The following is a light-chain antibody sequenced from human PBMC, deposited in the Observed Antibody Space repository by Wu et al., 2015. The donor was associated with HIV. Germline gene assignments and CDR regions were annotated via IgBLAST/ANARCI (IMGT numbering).Light chain of an antibody. J-gene: IGKJ1*01. Sequence: DIQMTQSPSTLSASVGDRLTITCRASQSINNWLAWYLQIPGKAPKLLIYQAPNLQSGVPSRFSGSGSGTEFSLTISSLQPDDVATYYCQQYNSYPWTFGQGTKVEIK. CDR3: QQYNSYPWT. CDR2: QAP. V-gene: IGKV1-5*03. CDR1: QSINNW.